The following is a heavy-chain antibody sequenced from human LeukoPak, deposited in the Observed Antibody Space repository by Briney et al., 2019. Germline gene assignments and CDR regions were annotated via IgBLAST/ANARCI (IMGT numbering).Heavy chain of an antibody. J-gene: IGHJ6*02. D-gene: IGHD1-26*01. CDR1: GFTFSSYA. Sequence: GGSLRLSCAASGFTFSSYAMSWVRQAPGKGLEWVSAISGSGGGTYYADSVKGRFTISRDNSKNTLYLQMNSLRAEDTAVCYCAKGGPYSGSYYVPYYYGMDVWGQGTTVTVSS. CDR3: AKGGPYSGSYYVPYYYGMDV. CDR2: ISGSGGGT. V-gene: IGHV3-23*01.